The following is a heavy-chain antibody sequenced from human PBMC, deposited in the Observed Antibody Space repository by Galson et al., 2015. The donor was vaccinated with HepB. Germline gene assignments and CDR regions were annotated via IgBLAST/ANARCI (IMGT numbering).Heavy chain of an antibody. V-gene: IGHV1-3*01. D-gene: IGHD3-10*01. CDR3: AKSITMVRGSYYYGMDV. CDR2: INAGNGNT. Sequence: SVKVSCKASGYTFTSYAMHWVRQAPGQRLEWMGWINAGNGNTKYSQKFQGRVAITRDTSASTAYMELSSLRSEDTAVYYCAKSITMVRGSYYYGMDVWGQGTTVTVSS. J-gene: IGHJ6*02. CDR1: GYTFTSYA.